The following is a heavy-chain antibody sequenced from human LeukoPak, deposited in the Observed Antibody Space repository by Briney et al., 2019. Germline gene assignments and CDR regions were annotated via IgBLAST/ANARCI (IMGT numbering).Heavy chain of an antibody. CDR3: ARASYYGSGSYYTPFDY. V-gene: IGHV4-34*01. J-gene: IGHJ4*02. D-gene: IGHD3-10*01. Sequence: SETLSLTCAVYGGSFSGYYWSWIRQPPGKGLEWIGEINHSGSTNYNPSLKSRVTISVDTSKNQFSLKLSSVTAADTAVYYCARASYYGSGSYYTPFDYWGQGTLVTVSS. CDR1: GGSFSGYY. CDR2: INHSGST.